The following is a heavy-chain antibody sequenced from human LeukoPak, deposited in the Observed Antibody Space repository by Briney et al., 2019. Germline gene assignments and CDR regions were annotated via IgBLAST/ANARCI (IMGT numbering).Heavy chain of an antibody. D-gene: IGHD1-1*01. CDR3: ARGGIHDAFDI. CDR2: IYSGGST. V-gene: IGHV3-53*04. J-gene: IGHJ3*02. CDR1: GFTVSSNY. Sequence: GGSLTLSCAASGFTVSSNYMSWVRQAPGKGLEWVSVIYSGGSTYYADSVRGRFTISRHNSKNTLYLQMNSLIAEDTAVYYCARGGIHDAFDIWGQGTMVTVSS.